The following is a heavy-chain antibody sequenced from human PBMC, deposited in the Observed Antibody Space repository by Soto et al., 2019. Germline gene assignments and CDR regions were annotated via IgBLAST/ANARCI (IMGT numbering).Heavy chain of an antibody. CDR3: ARDEWGSGSLDY. CDR2: IWYDGSNK. D-gene: IGHD3-10*01. J-gene: IGHJ4*02. CDR1: GFTFSSYG. Sequence: QVQLVESGGGVVQPGRSLRLSCAASGFTFSSYGMHWVRQAPGKGLEWVAVIWYDGSNKYYADSVKGRFTISRDNSKNTLYLQMNSLRAEDTAVYYCARDEWGSGSLDYWGLGTLVTVSS. V-gene: IGHV3-33*01.